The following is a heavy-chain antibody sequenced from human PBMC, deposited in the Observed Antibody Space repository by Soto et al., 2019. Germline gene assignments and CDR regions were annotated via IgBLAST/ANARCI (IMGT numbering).Heavy chain of an antibody. CDR3: ARDHYDILTGYYGWFDP. J-gene: IGHJ5*02. V-gene: IGHV4-30-4*01. D-gene: IGHD3-9*01. CDR1: GGSISSGDYY. Sequence: QVQLQESGPGLVKPSQTLSLTCTVSGGSISSGDYYWSWIRQPPGKGLEWIGYIYYSGSTYYNPSIKSRVTRSVDTSKNQFSLKLSSVTAADTAVYYCARDHYDILTGYYGWFDPWGQGTLVTVSS. CDR2: IYYSGST.